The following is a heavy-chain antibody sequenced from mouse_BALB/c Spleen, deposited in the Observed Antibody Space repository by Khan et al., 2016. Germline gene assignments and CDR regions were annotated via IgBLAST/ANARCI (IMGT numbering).Heavy chain of an antibody. CDR2: INPSGEHT. CDR1: GYTFISYT. CDR3: SRGGNYRGSAMDY. Sequence: QVQLKQSEAELARPGASVKMSCKASGYTFISYTIHWVKQRPGQGLEWIGYINPSGEHTVYSENFKDQTTLTVDKASSNASMQVHSLTSEDSAVVYCSRGGNYRGSAMDYWGQGTSVTVSS. V-gene: IGHV1-4*02. D-gene: IGHD2-1*01. J-gene: IGHJ4*01.